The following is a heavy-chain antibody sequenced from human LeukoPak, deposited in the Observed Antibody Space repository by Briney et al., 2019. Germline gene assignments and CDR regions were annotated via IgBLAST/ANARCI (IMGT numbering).Heavy chain of an antibody. J-gene: IGHJ5*02. V-gene: IGHV4-30-4*08. Sequence: SQTLSLTCTVSGGSISSGDYYWSWIRQPPGKGLEWIGYIYYSGSTYYNPSLKRRVTISVDTSKNQFSLKLSSVTAADTAVYYCARAVVPAAVYNWFDPWGQGTLVTVSS. CDR3: ARAVVPAAVYNWFDP. CDR1: GGSISSGDYY. D-gene: IGHD2-2*01. CDR2: IYYSGST.